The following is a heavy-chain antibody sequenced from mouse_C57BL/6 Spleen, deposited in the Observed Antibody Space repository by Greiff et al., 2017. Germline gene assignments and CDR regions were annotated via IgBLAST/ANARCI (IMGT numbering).Heavy chain of an antibody. CDR1: GFNIKNTY. J-gene: IGHJ3*01. Sequence: VHVKQSVAELVRPGASVKLSCTASGFNIKNTYMHWVKQRPEQGLEWIGRIDPANGNTKYAPKFQGKATITADTSSNTAYLQLSSLTSEDTAIYYCAPIYYGYDGFAYWGQGTLVTVSA. V-gene: IGHV14-3*01. CDR2: IDPANGNT. CDR3: APIYYGYDGFAY. D-gene: IGHD2-2*01.